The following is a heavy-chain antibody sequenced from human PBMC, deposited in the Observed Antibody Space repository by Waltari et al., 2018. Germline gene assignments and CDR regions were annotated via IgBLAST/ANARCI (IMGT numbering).Heavy chain of an antibody. CDR3: ARDSLYYYGSGSYLHLDY. J-gene: IGHJ4*02. CDR1: GGTFSSYA. CDR2: IIPILGIA. Sequence: QVQLVQSGAEVKKPGSSVKVSCKASGGTFSSYAIRWVRQAPGQGLEWMGGIIPILGIANYAQKFQGRVTITADESTSTAYMELSSLRSEDTAVYYCARDSLYYYGSGSYLHLDYWGQGTLVTVSS. V-gene: IGHV1-69*04. D-gene: IGHD3-10*01.